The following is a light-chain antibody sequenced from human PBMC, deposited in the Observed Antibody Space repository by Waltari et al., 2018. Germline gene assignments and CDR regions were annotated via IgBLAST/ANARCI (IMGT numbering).Light chain of an antibody. Sequence: WDQQHPGKAPKGNRYDVSQRPSGISNSFSGSKSGNTASLTSSGLQADDEADYYCKSYTGTGSWVFGGGTKLTVL. CDR2: DVS. V-gene: IGLV2-14*03. CDR3: KSYTGTGSWV. J-gene: IGLJ3*02.